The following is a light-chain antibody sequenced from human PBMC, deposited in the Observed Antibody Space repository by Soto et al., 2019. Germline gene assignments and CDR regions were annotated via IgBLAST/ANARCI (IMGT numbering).Light chain of an antibody. CDR1: QSVSSN. J-gene: IGKJ5*01. V-gene: IGKV3-15*01. Sequence: EIVMTQSPATLSLSPGERATLSCRASQSVSSNYLAWYQHKPGQAPRLLIYDASTRATGIPARFSGSGSGTEFTLTISSLQSEDFAVYYCQQYSNWPPITFGQGTRLEI. CDR3: QQYSNWPPIT. CDR2: DAS.